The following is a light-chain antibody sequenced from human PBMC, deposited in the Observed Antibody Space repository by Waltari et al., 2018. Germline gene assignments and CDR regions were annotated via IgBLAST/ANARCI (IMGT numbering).Light chain of an antibody. V-gene: IGLV1-51*01. CDR2: DNN. CDR1: SSNIGSNY. J-gene: IGLJ3*02. Sequence: QSVLTQPPSVSAAPGQKVTISCFGSSSNIGSNYVSWYQQLPGTAPKLLIYDNNKRPSGIPDRFSGSKSGTSATLGITGLQTGDEADYYCGTWDSSLSAEVFGGGTKLTVL. CDR3: GTWDSSLSAEV.